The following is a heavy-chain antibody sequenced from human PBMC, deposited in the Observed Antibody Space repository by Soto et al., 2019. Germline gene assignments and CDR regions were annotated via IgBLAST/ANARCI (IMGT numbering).Heavy chain of an antibody. CDR3: ARRRYCGYDCYHKHYYGMDV. J-gene: IGHJ6*02. V-gene: IGHV1-69*08. CDR2: IITVLGTT. Sequence: QVQLVQSGAELKKTGSSVKVSCRASGDTFSSYAVNWVRRAPGRGLEWMGRIITVLGTTDYAQNFKGRLTITAEKSTKTVYMELSSLRSEDTAVYYCARRRYCGYDCYHKHYYGMDVWGQGTTVTVAS. D-gene: IGHD2-21*01. CDR1: GDTFSSYA.